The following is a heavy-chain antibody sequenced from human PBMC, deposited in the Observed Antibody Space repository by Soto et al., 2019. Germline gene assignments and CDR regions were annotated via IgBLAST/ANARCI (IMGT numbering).Heavy chain of an antibody. CDR3: VKDLTPDGLWEFDT. J-gene: IGHJ5*02. Sequence: GGSLRLSCAASGFTFSNAWMNWVRQAPGKGLEWVGRIKSKTDGGTTDYAAPVKGRFTISRDDSKNTLYLQMNSLRAEDTGIYYCVKDLTPDGLWEFDTWGQGTPVTVSS. D-gene: IGHD3-16*01. CDR1: GFTFSNAW. V-gene: IGHV3-15*07. CDR2: IKSKTDGGTT.